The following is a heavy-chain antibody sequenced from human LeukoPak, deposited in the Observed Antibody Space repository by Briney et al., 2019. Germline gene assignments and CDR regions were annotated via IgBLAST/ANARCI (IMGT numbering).Heavy chain of an antibody. J-gene: IGHJ4*02. CDR2: IGYSGGST. CDR1: GFIFNTYP. CDR3: AKGGFGELNFDY. V-gene: IGHV3-23*01. Sequence: GGSLRLSCAASGFIFNTYPMTWVRQAPGKGLEWVSAIGYSGGSTYYADSVKGRFTISRDNSKNTLYLQMNSLRAEDTAVYYCAKGGFGELNFDYWGQGTLVTVSS. D-gene: IGHD3-10*01.